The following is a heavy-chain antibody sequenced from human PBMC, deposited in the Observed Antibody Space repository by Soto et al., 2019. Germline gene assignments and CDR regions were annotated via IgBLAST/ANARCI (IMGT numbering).Heavy chain of an antibody. Sequence: SVKVSCKASGGTFSSYAISWVRQAPGQGLEWMGGIIPIFGTANYAQKFQGRVTITADESTSTAYMELSSLRSEDTAVYYCARAPGGITGTTYGMDVWGQGTTVTVSS. CDR3: ARAPGGITGTTYGMDV. D-gene: IGHD1-7*01. V-gene: IGHV1-69*13. CDR1: GGTFSSYA. CDR2: IIPIFGTA. J-gene: IGHJ6*02.